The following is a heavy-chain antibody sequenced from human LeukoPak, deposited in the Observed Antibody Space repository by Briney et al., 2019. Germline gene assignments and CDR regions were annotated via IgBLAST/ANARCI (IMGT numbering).Heavy chain of an antibody. V-gene: IGHV3-30*18. Sequence: GGSVRLSCGVCGLTHSIFGMHDAQAPRDRTREWWAYLSYDGSNKYYADSVKGRFTISRDNSKNTLYLKMNSLRAEDTAVYYCAKEGGSSSWYLWDDAFDIWGQGTMVTVSS. J-gene: IGHJ3*02. CDR1: GLTHSIFG. CDR3: AKEGGSSSWYLWDDAFDI. CDR2: LSYDGSNK. D-gene: IGHD6-13*01.